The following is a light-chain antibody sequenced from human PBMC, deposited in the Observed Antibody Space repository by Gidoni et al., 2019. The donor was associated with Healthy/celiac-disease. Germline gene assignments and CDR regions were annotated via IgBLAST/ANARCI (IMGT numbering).Light chain of an antibody. J-gene: IGKJ4*01. CDR2: GAS. CDR3: QQYKNWPPVT. V-gene: IGKV3-15*01. CDR1: QSVSSN. Sequence: ELVMTQSPATLSVSPGERATLSCRASQSVSSNLAWYQQKPGQATRLLIYGASTRATGIPARFSGSGSGTEFTLTISSLQSEDFAVYYCQQYKNWPPVTFGGGTKVEIK.